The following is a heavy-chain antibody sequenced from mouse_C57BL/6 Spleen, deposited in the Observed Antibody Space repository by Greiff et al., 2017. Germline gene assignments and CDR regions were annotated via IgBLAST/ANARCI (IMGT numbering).Heavy chain of an antibody. CDR2: IYPGDGDT. V-gene: IGHV1-80*01. D-gene: IGHD2-4*01. J-gene: IGHJ4*01. CDR1: GYAFSSYW. Sequence: QVQLQQSGAELVKPGASVKISCKASGYAFSSYWMNWVQQRPGKGLEWVGQIYPGDGDTNYNGKFKGKATLTADKSSSTAYMQLSSLTSEDSAVYFCARRRGYDYDGDYYAMDYGGQGTSVTVSS. CDR3: ARRRGYDYDGDYYAMDY.